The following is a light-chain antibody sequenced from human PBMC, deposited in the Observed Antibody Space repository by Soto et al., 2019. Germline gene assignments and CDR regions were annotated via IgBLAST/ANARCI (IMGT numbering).Light chain of an antibody. CDR2: DAS. Sequence: DIQLTQSPSTLSAPIGDRVVITCRASQTIDRWLAWYQQRPGLAPRLLIYDASTLESGVPSRFGGSGSETEFTLTISSLKPDDFATYHCQQYEGNPTFGQGTTVEVK. CDR1: QTIDRW. V-gene: IGKV1-5*01. CDR3: QQYEGNPT. J-gene: IGKJ1*01.